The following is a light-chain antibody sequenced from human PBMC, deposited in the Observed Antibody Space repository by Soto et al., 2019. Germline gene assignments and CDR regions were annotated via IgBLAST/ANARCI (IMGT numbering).Light chain of an antibody. J-gene: IGKJ1*01. Sequence: EVVLTQSPGTLSLSPGERATLSCRASQRVSNNYLAWYQQKPGQAPRLLIYGASSRATGIPDRFAGSGSGTDFTLTISRLEPEDFAVYSCQQYGSSPRTFGQGTKVEVK. V-gene: IGKV3-20*01. CDR1: QRVSNNY. CDR3: QQYGSSPRT. CDR2: GAS.